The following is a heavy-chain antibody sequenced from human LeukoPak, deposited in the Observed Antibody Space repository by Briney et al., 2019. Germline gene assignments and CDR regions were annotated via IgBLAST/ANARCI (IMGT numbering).Heavy chain of an antibody. CDR1: GGSFSGYY. D-gene: IGHD3-22*01. Sequence: SETLSLTCAVYGGSFSGYYWSWIRQPPGKGLEWIGEINHSGSTNYNPSLKSRVTISVDTSKNQFSLKLSSVTAADTAVYYCARSDYYDSSGYYRVFDYWSQGTLVTVSS. CDR3: ARSDYYDSSGYYRVFDY. CDR2: INHSGST. V-gene: IGHV4-34*01. J-gene: IGHJ4*02.